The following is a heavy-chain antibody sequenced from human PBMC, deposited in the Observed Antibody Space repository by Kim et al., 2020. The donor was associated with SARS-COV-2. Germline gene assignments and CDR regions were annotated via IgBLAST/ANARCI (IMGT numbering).Heavy chain of an antibody. CDR2: ISSSGSTI. J-gene: IGHJ1*01. Sequence: GGSLRLSCAASGFTFSSYEMNWVRQAPGKGLEWISYISSSGSTIYYADSVKGRFTISRDNAKNSLYLQMNSLRAEDTAVYYCARDRPRIAARAGYCHHWGEGILVIVSS. CDR1: GFTFSSYE. D-gene: IGHD6-13*01. CDR3: ARDRPRIAARAGYCHH. V-gene: IGHV3-48*03.